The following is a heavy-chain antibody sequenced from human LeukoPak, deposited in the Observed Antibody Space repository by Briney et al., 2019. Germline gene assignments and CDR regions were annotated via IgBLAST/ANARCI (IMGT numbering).Heavy chain of an antibody. V-gene: IGHV3-30-3*01. CDR1: GFTFSSYA. J-gene: IGHJ6*02. Sequence: GRSLRLSCAASGFTFSSYAMHWVRQAPGKGLEWVAVISYDGSNKYYADSVKGRFTISRDNSKNTLYLQMNSLRAEDTAVYYCARGNPFWSGSNPYYYGMDVWGQGTTVTVSS. D-gene: IGHD3-3*01. CDR3: ARGNPFWSGSNPYYYGMDV. CDR2: ISYDGSNK.